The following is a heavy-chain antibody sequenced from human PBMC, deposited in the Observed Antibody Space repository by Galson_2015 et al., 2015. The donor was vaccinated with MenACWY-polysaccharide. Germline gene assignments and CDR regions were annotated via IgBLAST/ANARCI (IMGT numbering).Heavy chain of an antibody. CDR2: ISSSGCPI. Sequence: SLRLSCAASGFTFSTYGMSWVRQAPGRGLEWVSGISSSGCPIYYSDSVRGRFTVSRDNTKNTLFQQMNSLRDEDTAVYYGAKGVARHSSTLYFYYWGQGTLVTVSS. J-gene: IGHJ4*02. CDR3: AKGVARHSSTLYFYY. V-gene: IGHV3-48*02. D-gene: IGHD2-2*01. CDR1: GFTFSTYG.